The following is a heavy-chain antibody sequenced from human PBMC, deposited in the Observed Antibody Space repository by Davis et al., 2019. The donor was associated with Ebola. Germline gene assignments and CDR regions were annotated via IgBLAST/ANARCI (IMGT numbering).Heavy chain of an antibody. V-gene: IGHV3-53*01. J-gene: IGHJ5*02. D-gene: IGHD1-1*01. CDR1: GFTFRSYA. CDR2: IYTGGTT. CDR3: ARRAYNGNWFDH. Sequence: GESLKISCAASGFTFRSYAMSWVRQAPGQGLEWVSLIYTGGTTYYADSVRGRFTISRDDSKNTVYLQMNSLRPEDTAVYFCARRAYNGNWFDHWGQGTLVTVS.